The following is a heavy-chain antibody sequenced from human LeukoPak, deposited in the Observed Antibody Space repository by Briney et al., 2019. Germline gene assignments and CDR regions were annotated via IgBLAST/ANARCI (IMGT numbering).Heavy chain of an antibody. CDR3: ARGSRGERWLQDY. Sequence: VASVKASCKTSGYMFTTYYPHWVRQAPGQGLEWMGWINPHSGGTNYAQKFQGRVTMTRDTSISTAYMELSRLRSDDTAVYYCARGSRGERWLQDYWGQGTLVTVSS. J-gene: IGHJ4*02. CDR2: INPHSGGT. CDR1: GYMFTTYY. D-gene: IGHD5-24*01. V-gene: IGHV1-2*02.